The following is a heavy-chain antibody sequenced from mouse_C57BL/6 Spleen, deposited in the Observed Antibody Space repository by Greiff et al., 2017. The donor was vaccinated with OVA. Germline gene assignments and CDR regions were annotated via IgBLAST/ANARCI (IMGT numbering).Heavy chain of an antibody. J-gene: IGHJ4*01. CDR1: GYTFTSYW. D-gene: IGHD1-1*01. CDR3: AIVYVSSADAMAY. CDR2: IDPSDSYT. V-gene: IGHV1-59*01. Sequence: QVQLQQPGAELVRPGTSVKLSCKASGYTFTSYWMHWVKQRPGQGLEWIGVIDPSDSYTNYNQKFKGKATLTVDTSSSTAYMQLSSLTSEDSAVSYCAIVYVSSADAMAYWGHGTSVTVSS.